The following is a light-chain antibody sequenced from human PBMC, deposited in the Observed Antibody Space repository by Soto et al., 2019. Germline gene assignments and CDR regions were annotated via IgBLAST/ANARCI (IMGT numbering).Light chain of an antibody. J-gene: IGKJ5*01. CDR2: AAS. Sequence: DIPLTHSPSSLSSSVGDRATITCRASQGIGSALAWYQQKPGEAPKVLIHAASTLQSGAPSRFSGSGSGTEFTLTIHSLQPEDFATYYCQQTNRYPITFGQGTRLEI. CDR3: QQTNRYPIT. CDR1: QGIGSA. V-gene: IGKV1-9*01.